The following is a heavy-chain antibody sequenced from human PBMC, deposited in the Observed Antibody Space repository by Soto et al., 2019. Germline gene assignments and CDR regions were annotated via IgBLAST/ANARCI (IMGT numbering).Heavy chain of an antibody. D-gene: IGHD3-22*01. V-gene: IGHV3-20*04. CDR2: INWNGGST. J-gene: IGHJ4*02. Sequence: EVQLVESGGGVVRPGGSLRLSCAASGFTFDDYGMSWVRQAPGKGLEWDSGINWNGGSTGYADSVKGRFTISRDNAKNSLYLQMNSLRAEDTALYYCARDFYDSSGYPPLAFDYWGQGTLVTVSS. CDR1: GFTFDDYG. CDR3: ARDFYDSSGYPPLAFDY.